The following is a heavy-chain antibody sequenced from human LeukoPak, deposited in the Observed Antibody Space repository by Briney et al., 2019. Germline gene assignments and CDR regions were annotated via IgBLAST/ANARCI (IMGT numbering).Heavy chain of an antibody. V-gene: IGHV4-34*01. J-gene: IGHJ4*02. CDR1: GFTFSNAW. CDR3: ARVEGTTGTTGY. Sequence: GSLRLSCAASGFTFSNAWMSWIRQPPGKGLEWIGEINHSGNTNYNPSLKSRVTISVDTSKNQFSLKLSSVTAADTAVYYCARVEGTTGTTGYWGQGTLVTVSS. CDR2: INHSGNT. D-gene: IGHD1-1*01.